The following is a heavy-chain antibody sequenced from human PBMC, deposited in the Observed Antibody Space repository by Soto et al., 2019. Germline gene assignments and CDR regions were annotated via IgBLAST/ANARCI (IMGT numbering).Heavy chain of an antibody. V-gene: IGHV3-23*01. CDR3: ARGSSDSYPGSRIFDL. CDR2: TTDNDGDR. CDR1: GITFRGRA. D-gene: IGHD3-10*01. J-gene: IGHJ4*02. Sequence: GGSLRLSCLASGITFRGRAMSWVRQAPGEGLEWVSVTTDNDGDRKYADSVRGRFTISRDNSKNTLYLQMSSLRAEDSAVYYCARGSSDSYPGSRIFDLWGRGTRVTVSS.